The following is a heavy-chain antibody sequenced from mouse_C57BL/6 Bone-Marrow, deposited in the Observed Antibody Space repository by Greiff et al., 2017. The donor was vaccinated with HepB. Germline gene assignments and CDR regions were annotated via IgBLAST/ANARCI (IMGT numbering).Heavy chain of an antibody. CDR1: GFTFSSYA. J-gene: IGHJ3*01. Sequence: VQLKESGGGLVKPGGSLKLSCAASGFTFSSYAMSWVRQTPEKRLEWVATISDGGSYTYYPDNVKGRFTISRDNAKNNLYLQMSHLKSEDTAMYYCARGGNYGPWFAYWGQGTLVTVSA. D-gene: IGHD2-1*01. CDR2: ISDGGSYT. CDR3: ARGGNYGPWFAY. V-gene: IGHV5-4*01.